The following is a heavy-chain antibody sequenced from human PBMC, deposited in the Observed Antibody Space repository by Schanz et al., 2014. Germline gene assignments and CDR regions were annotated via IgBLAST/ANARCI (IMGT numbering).Heavy chain of an antibody. CDR2: IWYDGTDR. V-gene: IGHV3-33*06. CDR3: AKGSMAARPLLPTDYYFYGMDI. D-gene: IGHD6-6*01. Sequence: QVQLVESGGGVVRPGRSLRLSCAASGFTFNNYGMHWVRQAPGTGLEWVAVIWYDGTDRYYADSVKGRFTISRDNSKNTLYLQMNSLRGEDTAVYCCAKGSMAARPLLPTDYYFYGMDIWGQGTTVTVSS. J-gene: IGHJ6*02. CDR1: GFTFNNYG.